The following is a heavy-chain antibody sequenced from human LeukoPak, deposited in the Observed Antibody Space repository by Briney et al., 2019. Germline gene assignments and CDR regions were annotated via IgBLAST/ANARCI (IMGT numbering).Heavy chain of an antibody. CDR2: ISSSGSYI. J-gene: IGHJ3*02. V-gene: IGHV3-21*01. CDR3: ARRLPPGWEILMPFDI. D-gene: IGHD1-26*01. Sequence: TPGGSLRLSCAASGFTFSSYSMSWVRQAPGKGLDWVSSISSSGSYIYYADSMKGRFTISRDNAKNSLYLQMNSLRAEDTAVYYCARRLPPGWEILMPFDIWGQGTMVTVSS. CDR1: GFTFSSYS.